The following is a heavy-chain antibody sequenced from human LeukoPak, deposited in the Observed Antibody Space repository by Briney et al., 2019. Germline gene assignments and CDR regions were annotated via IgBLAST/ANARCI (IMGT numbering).Heavy chain of an antibody. D-gene: IGHD3-22*01. CDR3: ARQTYDSSGYYDY. J-gene: IGHJ4*02. CDR2: IYSGGST. V-gene: IGHV3-53*01. CDR1: GFTVSSSY. Sequence: PGGSLRLSCAASGFTVSSSYMSWVRQAPGGGLEWVSVIYSGGSTYYADSVKGRFTISRDNSKNTLYLQMNSLRAEDTAVYYCARQTYDSSGYYDYWGQGTLVTVSS.